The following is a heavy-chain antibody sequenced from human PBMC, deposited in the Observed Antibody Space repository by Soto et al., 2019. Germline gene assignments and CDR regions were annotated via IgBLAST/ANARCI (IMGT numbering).Heavy chain of an antibody. CDR2: IYYSGST. D-gene: IGHD3-3*01. CDR1: GGSISIGDYY. Sequence: PSEPLSLTRTVSGGSISIGDYYWSWIRQPPGKGLELIGYIYYSGSTYYNPSLKSRVTISVDTSKNQFSLKLSSVTAADTAVHYCARDNILGILYGGMDVWGQGTTVTVSS. CDR3: ARDNILGILYGGMDV. V-gene: IGHV4-30-4*01. J-gene: IGHJ6*02.